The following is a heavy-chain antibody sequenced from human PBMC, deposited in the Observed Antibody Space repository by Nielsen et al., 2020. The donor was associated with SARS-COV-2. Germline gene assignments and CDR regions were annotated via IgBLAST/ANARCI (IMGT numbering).Heavy chain of an antibody. CDR2: MNPKSRNT. J-gene: IGHJ2*01. D-gene: IGHD6-19*01. CDR3: ARRRSLAGHFRYFDL. V-gene: IGHV1-8*01. Sequence: ASVKVSCKASGYTFTTYDINWVRSATGQGLEWMGWMNPKSRNTGYAQRLQGRLTMTRDTSTSTAYMELSGLKSEDTAVYYCARRRSLAGHFRYFDLWGRGTLVTVSS. CDR1: GYTFTTYD.